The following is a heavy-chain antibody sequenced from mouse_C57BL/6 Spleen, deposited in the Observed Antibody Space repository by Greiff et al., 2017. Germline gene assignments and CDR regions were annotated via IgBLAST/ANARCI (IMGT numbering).Heavy chain of an antibody. CDR2: IWGDGST. Sequence: QVQLKQSGPGLVAPSQSLSITCTVSGFSLTSYGLSWVRQPPGKGLEWLGVIWGDGSTNYHSALISRLSIRKDNSKSQVFLKLNSLQTDDTATYYCAKQTPIYYDYDGYFDVWGTGTTVTVSS. CDR3: AKQTPIYYDYDGYFDV. D-gene: IGHD2-4*01. J-gene: IGHJ1*03. CDR1: GFSLTSYG. V-gene: IGHV2-3*01.